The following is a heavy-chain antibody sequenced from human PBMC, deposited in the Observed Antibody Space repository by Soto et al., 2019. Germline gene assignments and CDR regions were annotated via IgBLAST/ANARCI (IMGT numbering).Heavy chain of an antibody. D-gene: IGHD3-3*01. Sequence: QITLNESGPTPVKPRQTLTLTCTFSGFSLTTRGVGVGWIRQSPGKAPEWLALIYWDDDKRYSPTLKSRLTINKDTSKNQVVLTMADLDPVDIATYYCAHRVLRTVFGLVTTTAIYFDFWGQGTPVAVSS. J-gene: IGHJ4*02. CDR2: IYWDDDK. CDR1: GFSLTTRGVG. V-gene: IGHV2-5*02. CDR3: AHRVLRTVFGLVTTTAIYFDF.